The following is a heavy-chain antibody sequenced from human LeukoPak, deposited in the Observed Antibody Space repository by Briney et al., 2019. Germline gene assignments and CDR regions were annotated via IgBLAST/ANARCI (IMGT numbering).Heavy chain of an antibody. CDR3: AKDLRYCSSTSCLSSFDY. CDR1: GFTLSSYA. CDR2: ISGSGGST. Sequence: GGSLRLSCAASGFTLSSYAMSWVRQAPGKGLEWVSAISGSGGSTYYADSVKGRFTISRDNSKNTLYLQMNSLRAEDTAVYYCAKDLRYCSSTSCLSSFDYWGQGTLVTVSS. D-gene: IGHD2-2*01. J-gene: IGHJ4*02. V-gene: IGHV3-23*01.